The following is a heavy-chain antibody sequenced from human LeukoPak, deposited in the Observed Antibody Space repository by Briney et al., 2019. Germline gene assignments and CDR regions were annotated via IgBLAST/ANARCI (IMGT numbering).Heavy chain of an antibody. CDR3: SWMTTTTMLHH. D-gene: IGHD4-11*01. V-gene: IGHV3-15*01. Sequence: GGSLRLSCAASGFPFSDAWMSWVRQGPGKGLEWVGRIKSRGSGGTTDYAEPVKGRLSISRDDSIATVYLQLNSLRTEDTGIYYCSWMTTTTMLHHWGQGTLVTVSS. J-gene: IGHJ1*01. CDR1: GFPFSDAW. CDR2: IKSRGSGGTT.